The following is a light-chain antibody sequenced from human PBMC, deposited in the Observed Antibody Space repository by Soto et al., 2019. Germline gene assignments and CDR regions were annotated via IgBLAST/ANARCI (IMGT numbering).Light chain of an antibody. CDR2: EVS. CDR3: SSYTGSSTPYV. J-gene: IGLJ1*01. Sequence: AALTQPGSVSVSPGQSITISCTGTSSDVGGYNYVSWYQQHPGKAPKLMIYEVSNRPSGVSNRFSGSKSGNTASLTISGLQAEDEADYYCSSYTGSSTPYVFGTGTKITVL. V-gene: IGLV2-14*01. CDR1: SSDVGGYNY.